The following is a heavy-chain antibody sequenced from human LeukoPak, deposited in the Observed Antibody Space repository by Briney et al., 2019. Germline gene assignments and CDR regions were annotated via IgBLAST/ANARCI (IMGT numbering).Heavy chain of an antibody. CDR3: ARGRRSGRLIGLNWFDP. V-gene: IGHV1-8*03. Sequence: GASVKVSCKASGYTFTSYDINWVRQATGQGLEWMGWMNPNSGNTGYAQKFQGRVTITRNTSISTAYMELSSLRSEDTAVYYCARGRRSGRLIGLNWFDPWGQGTLVTVSS. CDR1: GYTFTSYD. CDR2: MNPNSGNT. J-gene: IGHJ5*02. D-gene: IGHD3-10*01.